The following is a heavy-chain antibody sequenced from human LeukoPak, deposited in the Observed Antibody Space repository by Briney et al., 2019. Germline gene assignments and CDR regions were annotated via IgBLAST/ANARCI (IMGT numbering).Heavy chain of an antibody. J-gene: IGHJ6*03. CDR2: IYYSGST. D-gene: IGHD6-6*01. V-gene: IGHV4-59*11. CDR1: GGSISSHC. Sequence: SETLSLTCTVSGGSISSHCWSWIRQPPGKGLEWIGYIYYSGSTNYNPSLKSRVTISVDTSKNQFSLKLSSVTAADTAVYYCARVGSSSFHYYMDVWGKGTTVTVSS. CDR3: ARVGSSSFHYYMDV.